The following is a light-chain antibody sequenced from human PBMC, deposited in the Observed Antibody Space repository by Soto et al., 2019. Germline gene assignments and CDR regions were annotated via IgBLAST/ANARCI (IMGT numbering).Light chain of an antibody. V-gene: IGKV3-15*01. J-gene: IGKJ1*01. CDR2: GAS. CDR1: QSVSNN. Sequence: EIVMTQSPDTLSVSPVERATLSCRASQSVSNNLAWYHQKPGQAPRLLIFGASTRATGIPARFSGSGSGTEFTLTISSLQSEDFAVYYCQQYNDWWTFGQGTKVEIK. CDR3: QQYNDWWT.